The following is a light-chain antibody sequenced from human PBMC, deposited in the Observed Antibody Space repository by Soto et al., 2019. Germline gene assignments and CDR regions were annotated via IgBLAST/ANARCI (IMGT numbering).Light chain of an antibody. Sequence: FMLTQPHSVSESPGKTVTISCTRSSGSIASNNVQWYQQRPGSAPTTVIYEDNQRPSGVPDRFSGSTDGSSNSASLTIYGLQTEDEADYSCQSYDSSFVVFGGGTKLTVL. CDR3: QSYDSSFVV. J-gene: IGLJ2*01. V-gene: IGLV6-57*04. CDR2: EDN. CDR1: SGSIASNN.